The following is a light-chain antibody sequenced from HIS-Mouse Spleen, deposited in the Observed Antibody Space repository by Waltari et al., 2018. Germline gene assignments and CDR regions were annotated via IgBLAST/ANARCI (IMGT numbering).Light chain of an antibody. V-gene: IGLV3-10*01. CDR2: EDS. Sequence: SYELTQPPSVSVSPGQTARIPCSGDDLPKQSAYWYQQKSGQAPVLVIYEDSKRPSGIPERFSGSSSGTMATLTISGAQVEDEADYYCYSTDSSGNHRVFGGGTKLTVL. J-gene: IGLJ2*01. CDR1: DLPKQS. CDR3: YSTDSSGNHRV.